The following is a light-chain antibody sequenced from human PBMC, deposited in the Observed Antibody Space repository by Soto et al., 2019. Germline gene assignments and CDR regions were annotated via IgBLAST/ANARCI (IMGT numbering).Light chain of an antibody. Sequence: EIVLTQSPATLSLSPGERATLSCRASRSVRSYLAWYQQKPGQAPRLLIYDASNRAAGIPARFSGSGSETDFTLTISNQEPEDFAVYDCQQRYAWPPITFGQGTRLEIK. CDR3: QQRYAWPPIT. CDR1: RSVRSY. CDR2: DAS. J-gene: IGKJ5*01. V-gene: IGKV3-11*01.